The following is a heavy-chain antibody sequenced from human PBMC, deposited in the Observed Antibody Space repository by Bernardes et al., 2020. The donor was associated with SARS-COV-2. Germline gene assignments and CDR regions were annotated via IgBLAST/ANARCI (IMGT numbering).Heavy chain of an antibody. CDR2: ISSTTSAI. D-gene: IGHD1-26*01. V-gene: IGHV3-48*02. J-gene: IGHJ4*02. Sequence: GSIRLPSAASGFTFSNYTMNWVRPAPGKGLEWVISISSTTSAIYYAPSVRGRFTISRDNAKNALHMQMNSLRDEDTAVYYCARDLRGGSQFWGQGTLVTVSS. CDR1: GFTFSNYT. CDR3: ARDLRGGSQF.